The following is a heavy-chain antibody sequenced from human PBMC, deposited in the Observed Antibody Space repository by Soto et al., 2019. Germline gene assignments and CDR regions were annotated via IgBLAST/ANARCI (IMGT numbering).Heavy chain of an antibody. CDR1: GGSFSGYY. V-gene: IGHV4-34*01. D-gene: IGHD6-19*01. Sequence: QVQLQQWGAGLLKPSETLSLTCAVYGGSFSGYYWSWIRQPPGKGLEWIGEINHSGSTNYNPSLKSRVTISVDTSKNQFSLKLSSVTAADTAVYYCASFRQWLVAGVDYWGQGTQVTVSS. J-gene: IGHJ4*02. CDR2: INHSGST. CDR3: ASFRQWLVAGVDY.